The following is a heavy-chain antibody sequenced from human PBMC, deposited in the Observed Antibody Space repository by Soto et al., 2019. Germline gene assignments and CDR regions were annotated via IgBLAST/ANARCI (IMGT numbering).Heavy chain of an antibody. CDR2: INAGNGNT. V-gene: IGHV1-3*01. Sequence: GASVKVSCKASGYTFTSYAMHWVRQAPGQRLEWMGWINAGNGNTKYSQKFQGRVTITRDTSASTAYMELRSLRSEDTAVYYCARGECPSSPYYYCGINVLGRGTTVTVAS. CDR1: GYTFTSYA. J-gene: IGHJ6*02. D-gene: IGHD3-10*01. CDR3: ARGECPSSPYYYCGINV.